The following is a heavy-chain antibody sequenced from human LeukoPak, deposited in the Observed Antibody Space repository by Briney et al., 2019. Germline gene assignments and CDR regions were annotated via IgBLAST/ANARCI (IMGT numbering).Heavy chain of an antibody. Sequence: SVKVSCTASGGTFSSYAISWVRQAPGQGLEWMGGISPIFGTANYAQKFQGRVTITADKSTSTAYMELSSLRSEDTAVYYCARTAVTGYFDYWGQGTLVTVSS. V-gene: IGHV1-69*06. D-gene: IGHD6-13*01. J-gene: IGHJ4*02. CDR3: ARTAVTGYFDY. CDR2: ISPIFGTA. CDR1: GGTFSSYA.